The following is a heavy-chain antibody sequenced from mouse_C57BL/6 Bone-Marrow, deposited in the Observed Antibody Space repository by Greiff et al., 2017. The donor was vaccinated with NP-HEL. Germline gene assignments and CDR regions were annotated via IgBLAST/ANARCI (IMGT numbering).Heavy chain of an antibody. J-gene: IGHJ3*01. V-gene: IGHV1-82*01. D-gene: IGHD1-1*02. CDR1: GYAFSSSW. CDR2: IYPGDGDT. Sequence: VQLQQSGPELVKPGASVKISCKASGYAFSSSWMNWVKQRPGKGLEWIGRIYPGDGDTNYNGKFKGKATLTADKSSSTAYMQLSSLTSEDSAVYFCAREGLLRWFGGQGTLVTVSA. CDR3: AREGLLRWF.